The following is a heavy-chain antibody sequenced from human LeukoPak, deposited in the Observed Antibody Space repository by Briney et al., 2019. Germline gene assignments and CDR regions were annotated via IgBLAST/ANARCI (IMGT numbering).Heavy chain of an antibody. CDR3: ATDLRITIFGVVTRFDY. Sequence: SVKVSCKASGYTFTGYYMHWVRQAPGQGLEWMGGIIPIFGTANYAQKFQGRVTITTDESTSTAYMELSSLRSEDTAVYYCATDLRITIFGVVTRFDYWGQGTLVTVSS. V-gene: IGHV1-69*05. CDR2: IIPIFGTA. D-gene: IGHD3-3*01. CDR1: GYTFTGYY. J-gene: IGHJ4*02.